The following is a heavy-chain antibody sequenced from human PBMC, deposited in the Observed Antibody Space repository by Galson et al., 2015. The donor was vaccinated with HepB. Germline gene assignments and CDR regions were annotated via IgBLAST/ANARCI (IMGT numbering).Heavy chain of an antibody. J-gene: IGHJ6*02. CDR1: GFTVSSNY. V-gene: IGHV3-66*01. Sequence: LRLSCAASGFTVSSNYMSWVRXAPGKGLEXVXVIYSGGSTYYADSVKGRFTIYRDKSKNTLYLQMNSLRAEDTAVYYCARAILSLRIGVAGPVYGMDVWGQGTTVTVSS. CDR3: ARAILSLRIGVAGPVYGMDV. CDR2: IYSGGST. D-gene: IGHD6-19*01.